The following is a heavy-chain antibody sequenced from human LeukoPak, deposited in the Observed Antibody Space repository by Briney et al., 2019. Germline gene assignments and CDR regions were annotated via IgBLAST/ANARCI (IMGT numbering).Heavy chain of an antibody. CDR2: IIPISGTA. J-gene: IGHJ4*02. CDR1: GGTFSNYA. V-gene: IGHV1-69*01. CDR3: ARGDY. Sequence: SVKVSCKASGGTFSNYANSWVRQAPGQGLEWMGGIIPISGTANYAQKFQGRVTIIADESMNTAYMELSSLRSEDTAVYYCARGDYWGQGTLVTVSS.